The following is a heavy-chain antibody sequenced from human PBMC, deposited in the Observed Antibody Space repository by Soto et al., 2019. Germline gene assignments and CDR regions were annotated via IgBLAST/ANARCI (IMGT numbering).Heavy chain of an antibody. V-gene: IGHV1-8*01. D-gene: IGHD3-22*01. Sequence: GXSVKVSCKASGYTFTSYEINWVRQATVQGLEWMGWMNPNSGNTDYAQKFQGRVTMTRSTSITTAYMELSSLTSEDTAVYYCARKATGPYYYDSSGYYDYFDPWGQGTLVTVSS. CDR1: GYTFTSYE. J-gene: IGHJ5*02. CDR3: ARKATGPYYYDSSGYYDYFDP. CDR2: MNPNSGNT.